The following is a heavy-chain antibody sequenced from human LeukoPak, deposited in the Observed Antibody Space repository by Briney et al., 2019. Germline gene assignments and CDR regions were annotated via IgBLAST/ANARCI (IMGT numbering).Heavy chain of an antibody. CDR3: AGNPPFLGSGNDWGHRLLRNFDY. V-gene: IGHV4-34*01. D-gene: IGHD3-3*02. J-gene: IGHJ4*02. CDR1: GGSFSGYY. CDR2: INHSGST. Sequence: SETLSLTCAVYGGSFSGYYWSWIRQPPGKGLEWIGEINHSGSTNYNPSLKSRVTISVDTSKNQFSLKLSSVTAADAAVYYCAGNPPFLGSGNDWGHRLLRNFDYWGQGTLVTVSS.